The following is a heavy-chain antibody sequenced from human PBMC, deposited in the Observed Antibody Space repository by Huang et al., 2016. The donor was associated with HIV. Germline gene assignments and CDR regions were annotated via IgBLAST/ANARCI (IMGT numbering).Heavy chain of an antibody. J-gene: IGHJ4*02. CDR2: ISFDGRNK. CDR3: ARDTTTVAGLDF. V-gene: IGHV3-30*14. D-gene: IGHD6-19*01. CDR1: GFTFRDHP. Sequence: QVQLVESGGGVVQPGRSLRLFCVVSGFTFRDHPMHWVRQAPGKGLDWVAVISFDGRNKFYADFVRGRFTISRDNSKNILYLQLNSLTPADTSIYYCARDTTTVAGLDFWGQGALVTVSS.